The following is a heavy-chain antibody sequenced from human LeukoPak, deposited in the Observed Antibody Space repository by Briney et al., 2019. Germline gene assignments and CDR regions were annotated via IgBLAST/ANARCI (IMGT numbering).Heavy chain of an antibody. CDR3: AKDKYNFWSGSNYYYMDV. J-gene: IGHJ6*03. V-gene: IGHV3-30*02. CDR2: IRSDGSNK. Sequence: GGSLRLSCAASGFSFSTYGMHWVRQAPGKGLEWVAFIRSDGSNKYYADSVKGRFIISRDNSKNTLYLQMNSLRAEDTAVYYCAKDKYNFWSGSNYYYMDVWGKGTTVTVSS. D-gene: IGHD3-3*01. CDR1: GFSFSTYG.